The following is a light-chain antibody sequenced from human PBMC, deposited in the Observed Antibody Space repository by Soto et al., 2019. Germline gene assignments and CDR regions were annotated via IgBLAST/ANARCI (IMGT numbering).Light chain of an antibody. CDR2: TTN. J-gene: IGLJ1*01. CDR1: SSHIGTSS. Sequence: QSVLTQPHSASWAPRQRVTISFSGSSSHIGTSSVHWFQQLPGTAPKLLISTTNQRPSGVPERFSGSKSGTSASLAISGLQSEDEADYYCAAWDESLNGHVFGTGTKVTVL. V-gene: IGLV1-44*01. CDR3: AAWDESLNGHV.